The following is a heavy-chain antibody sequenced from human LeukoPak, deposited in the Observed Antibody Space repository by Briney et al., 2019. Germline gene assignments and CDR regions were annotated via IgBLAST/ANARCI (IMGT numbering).Heavy chain of an antibody. CDR2: INPNSGGT. Sequence: GASVKVSCKASGYTFTGYYMHWVRQAPGQGLEWMGWINPNSGGTNYAQKFQGRVTMTRDTSISTAYMELSRLRSDDTAVYYCARSSVVVVVPAANDWFDPWGQGTLVTVSS. D-gene: IGHD2-2*01. V-gene: IGHV1-2*02. CDR1: GYTFTGYY. J-gene: IGHJ5*02. CDR3: ARSSVVVVVPAANDWFDP.